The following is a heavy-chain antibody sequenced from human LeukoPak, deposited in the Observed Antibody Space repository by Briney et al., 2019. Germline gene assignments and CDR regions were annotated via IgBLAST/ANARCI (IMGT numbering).Heavy chain of an antibody. CDR2: IYHSGST. J-gene: IGHJ3*02. CDR1: GGSFSGYY. CDR3: ARVEGSEAQSDAFDI. D-gene: IGHD6-25*01. V-gene: IGHV4-34*01. Sequence: PSETLSLICAVYGGSFSGYYWSWIRQPPGKGLEWIGEIYHSGSTNYNPSLKSRVTISVDKSKNQFSLKLSSVTAADTAVYYCARVEGSEAQSDAFDIWGQGTMVTVSS.